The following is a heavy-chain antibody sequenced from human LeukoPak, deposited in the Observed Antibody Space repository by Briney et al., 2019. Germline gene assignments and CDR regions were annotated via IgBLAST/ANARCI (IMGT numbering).Heavy chain of an antibody. CDR2: IYYSGST. CDR1: GGSISSISSNNYH. CDR3: ALAGGELAGMIDY. Sequence: SETLSLTCIVSGGSISSISSNNYHWGWIRQPPGKGLEWIGSIYYSGSTYYNPSLKSRVTISVDTSKNQFSLKLSSVTAADTAVYYCALAGGELAGMIDYWGQGTLVTVSS. J-gene: IGHJ4*02. D-gene: IGHD1-26*01. V-gene: IGHV4-39*01.